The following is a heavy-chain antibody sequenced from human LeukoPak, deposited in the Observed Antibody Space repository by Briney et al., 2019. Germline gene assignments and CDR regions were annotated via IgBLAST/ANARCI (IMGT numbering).Heavy chain of an antibody. J-gene: IGHJ6*03. V-gene: IGHV3-30*18. CDR1: GFTFSHYG. D-gene: IGHD3-16*01. Sequence: GGSLRLSCVTSGFTFSHYGMHWVRQLPGKGLEGVAAISFDAEGDYHVDSVKGRFTISRDNSKNTLYLQMNSLRVEDTAVYYCAKDGGNWYDSEGNYLMRSYMDVLGKGTTVAVSS. CDR3: AKDGGNWYDSEGNYLMRSYMDV. CDR2: ISFDAEGD.